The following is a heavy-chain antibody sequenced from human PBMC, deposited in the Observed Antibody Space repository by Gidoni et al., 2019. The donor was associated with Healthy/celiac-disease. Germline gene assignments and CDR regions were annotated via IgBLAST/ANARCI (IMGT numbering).Heavy chain of an antibody. CDR2: IYYSGST. Sequence: QVQLQESGTGLVKPSQTLSLTCTVSGGSISSGGSYWSWIRQHPGKGLEWIGYIYYSGSTYYNPSLKSRVTISVDTSKNQFSLKLSSVTAADTAVYYCARDQGYYGSGSYYANWFDPWGQGTLVTVSS. D-gene: IGHD3-10*01. V-gene: IGHV4-31*03. J-gene: IGHJ5*02. CDR3: ARDQGYYGSGSYYANWFDP. CDR1: GGSISSGGSY.